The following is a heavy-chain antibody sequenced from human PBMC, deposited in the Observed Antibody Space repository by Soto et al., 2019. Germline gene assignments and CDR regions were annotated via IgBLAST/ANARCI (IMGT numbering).Heavy chain of an antibody. D-gene: IGHD3-22*01. CDR3: ARDSDYYDSSGYYYDSYYFDY. V-gene: IGHV3-30-3*01. J-gene: IGHJ4*02. CDR1: GFTFSSYA. Sequence: GGSLRLSCAASGFTFSSYAMHWVRQAPGKGLEWVAVISYVGSNKYYADSGKGRFTISRDNSKNTLYLQMNSLRAEDTAVYYCARDSDYYDSSGYYYDSYYFDYWGQGTLVTVSS. CDR2: ISYVGSNK.